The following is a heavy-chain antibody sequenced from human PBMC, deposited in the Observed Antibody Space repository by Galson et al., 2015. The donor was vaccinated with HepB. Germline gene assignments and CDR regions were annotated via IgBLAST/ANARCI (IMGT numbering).Heavy chain of an antibody. Sequence: SVKVSCKASGYTFTNYYIHWVRQAPGQGLEWMGIIYPSVGNADYTQNFQGRVTMTRDTSTSTVYMELSNLTSDDTAAYYCVREYHGGTFDIWGQGTMVTVPS. CDR3: VREYHGGTFDI. V-gene: IGHV1-46*01. D-gene: IGHD1-1*01. CDR1: GYTFTNYY. CDR2: IYPSVGNA. J-gene: IGHJ3*02.